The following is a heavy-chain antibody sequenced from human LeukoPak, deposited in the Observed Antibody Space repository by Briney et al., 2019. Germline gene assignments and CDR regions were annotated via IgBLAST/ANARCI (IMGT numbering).Heavy chain of an antibody. CDR3: ARSSAAAGHWFDP. D-gene: IGHD6-13*01. CDR1: GGTFSSYA. J-gene: IGHJ5*02. CDR2: IIPIFGTA. V-gene: IGHV1-69*13. Sequence: GASVKVSCKASGGTFSSYAISWVRQAPGQGLEWMGGIIPIFGTANYAQKFQGRVTITADESTSTAYMELSSLRSEDTAVYYCARSSAAAGHWFDPWGQGTLATVSS.